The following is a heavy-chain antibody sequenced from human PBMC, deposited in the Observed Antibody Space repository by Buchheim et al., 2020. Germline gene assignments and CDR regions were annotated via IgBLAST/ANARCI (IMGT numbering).Heavy chain of an antibody. D-gene: IGHD3-22*01. CDR3: ATEHYDNSCDSSFDY. CDR1: GFTFSNLW. J-gene: IGHJ4*02. Sequence: EVQLVQSGGGLVQPGGSLRLSCAASGFTFSNLWMHWVRQVPGKGLVWVSTIISDGSSTSHADSVKGRFTISRDNAKNTLYLQMNSLRAEDTGVYYCATEHYDNSCDSSFDYWGQGTL. V-gene: IGHV3-74*01. CDR2: IISDGSST.